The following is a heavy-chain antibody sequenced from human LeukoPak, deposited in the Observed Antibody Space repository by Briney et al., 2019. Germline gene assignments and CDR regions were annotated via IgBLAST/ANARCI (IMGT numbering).Heavy chain of an antibody. CDR1: GGTFSSYA. CDR3: AKSQDYDILTGRNWFDP. Sequence: ASVKVSCKASGGTFSSYAISGVRQAPGQGLEWMGGIIPIFGTANYAQKFQGRVTITADESTSTAYMELSSLRSEDTAVYYCAKSQDYDILTGRNWFDPWGQGTLVTVSS. D-gene: IGHD3-9*01. CDR2: IIPIFGTA. J-gene: IGHJ5*02. V-gene: IGHV1-69*01.